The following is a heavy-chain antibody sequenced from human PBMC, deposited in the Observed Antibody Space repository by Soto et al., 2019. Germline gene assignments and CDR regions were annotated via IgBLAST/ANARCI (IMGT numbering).Heavy chain of an antibody. CDR3: ASKITSSSWGPYYYYYYGMDV. V-gene: IGHV1-69*06. Sequence: GASVKVSCKASGGTFSSYAISWVRQAPGQGLEWMGGIIPIFGTANYAQKFQGRVTITADKSTSTAYMELSSLRSEDTAVYYCASKITSSSWGPYYYYYYGMDVWGQGTTVTV. CDR2: IIPIFGTA. CDR1: GGTFSSYA. D-gene: IGHD6-13*01. J-gene: IGHJ6*02.